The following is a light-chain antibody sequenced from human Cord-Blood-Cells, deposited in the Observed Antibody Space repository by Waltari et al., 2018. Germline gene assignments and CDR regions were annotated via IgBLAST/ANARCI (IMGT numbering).Light chain of an antibody. V-gene: IGLV1-47*01. Sequence: QSVLTQPPSASGTPGQRVTISCSGSSSNIGSNYVYWYQQLPGTAPKLLIDRNDQRPSGVPDRCSGAKAGTSASLAISGLRSEDEADYYCAAWDDSLSGWVFGGGTKLTVL. CDR1: SSNIGSNY. CDR3: AAWDDSLSGWV. CDR2: RND. J-gene: IGLJ3*02.